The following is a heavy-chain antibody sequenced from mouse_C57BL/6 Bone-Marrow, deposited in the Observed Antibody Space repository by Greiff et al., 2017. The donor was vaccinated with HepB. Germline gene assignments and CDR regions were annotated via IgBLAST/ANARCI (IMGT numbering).Heavy chain of an antibody. D-gene: IGHD2-4*01. CDR1: GFTFSSYA. V-gene: IGHV5-4*01. Sequence: EVQLVESGGGLVKPGGSLKLSCAASGFTFSSYAMSWVRQTPEKRLEWVATISDGGSYTYYPDNVKGRSTISRDNAKNNLYLQMSHLKSEDTAMYYCARDMIRNYAMDYWGQGTSVTVSS. CDR2: ISDGGSYT. CDR3: ARDMIRNYAMDY. J-gene: IGHJ4*01.